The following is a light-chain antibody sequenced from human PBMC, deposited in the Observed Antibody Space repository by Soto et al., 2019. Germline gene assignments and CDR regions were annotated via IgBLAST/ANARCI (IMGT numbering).Light chain of an antibody. CDR3: QAWDSSTYV. V-gene: IGLV3-1*01. J-gene: IGLJ1*01. CDR2: QDS. CDR1: KLGDKY. Sequence: SCELTQPPSVSVSPGQTASITCSGDKLGDKYACWYQQKPGQSPVLVIYQDSKRPSGIPERFSGSNSGNTATLTISGTQAMDEADYYCQAWDSSTYVCGSGTKLTVL.